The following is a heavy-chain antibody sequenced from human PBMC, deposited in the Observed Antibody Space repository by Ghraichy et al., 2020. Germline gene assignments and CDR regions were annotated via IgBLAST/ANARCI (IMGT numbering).Heavy chain of an antibody. V-gene: IGHV3-74*01. CDR3: ARDFGEDGDYGFDY. Sequence: GESLNISCAASGFTFSSYWMHWVRQAPGKGLVWVSRINSDGSSTSYADSVKGRFTISRDNAKNTLYLQMNSLRAEDTAVYYCARDFGEDGDYGFDYWGQGTLVTVSS. CDR1: GFTFSSYW. J-gene: IGHJ4*02. D-gene: IGHD4-17*01. CDR2: INSDGSST.